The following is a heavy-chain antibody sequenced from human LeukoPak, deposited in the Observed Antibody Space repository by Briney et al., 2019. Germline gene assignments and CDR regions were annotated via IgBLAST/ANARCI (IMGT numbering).Heavy chain of an antibody. CDR1: GYSFTSHW. V-gene: IGHV5-51*01. J-gene: IGHJ3*02. D-gene: IGHD2-8*01. CDR2: IYPGDSDT. CDR3: ARQGLYYGKGSAFDI. Sequence: GESLKISCKGSGYSFTSHWIGWVRQMPGKGLEWMGIIYPGDSDTRYSPSFQGQVTISADKSISTAYLQWSSLKASDTAMYYCARQGLYYGKGSAFDIWGQGTMVTVSS.